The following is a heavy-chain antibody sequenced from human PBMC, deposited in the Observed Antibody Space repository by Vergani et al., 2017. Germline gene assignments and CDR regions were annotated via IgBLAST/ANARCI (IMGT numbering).Heavy chain of an antibody. CDR1: NDSVSNTFYY. CDR2: IYYSGST. Sequence: QVQLQESGPGLVKPSETLSLTCTVSNDSVSNTFYYWGWIRQTPGKGLEWIGSIYYSGSTYYNPSLKSRVTISVDTSKNQFSLKLSSVTAADTAVYYCARSFTYYYGLSFDYWGQGTLVTVSS. J-gene: IGHJ4*02. D-gene: IGHD3-10*01. V-gene: IGHV4-39*07. CDR3: ARSFTYYYGLSFDY.